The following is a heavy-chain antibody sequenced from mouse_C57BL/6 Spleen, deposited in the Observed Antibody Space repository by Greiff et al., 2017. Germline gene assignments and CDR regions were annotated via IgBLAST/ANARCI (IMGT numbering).Heavy chain of an antibody. V-gene: IGHV1-19*01. CDR1: GYTFTDYY. CDR2: INPYNGGT. Sequence: EVQLQQPGPVLVKPGASVKMSCKASGYTFTDYYMNWVKQSHGKSLEWIGVINPYNGGTSYNQKFKGKATLTVDKSSSTAYMELNSLTSEDSAVYCCARVAYYFDYWGQGTTLTVSS. CDR3: ARVAYYFDY. J-gene: IGHJ2*01.